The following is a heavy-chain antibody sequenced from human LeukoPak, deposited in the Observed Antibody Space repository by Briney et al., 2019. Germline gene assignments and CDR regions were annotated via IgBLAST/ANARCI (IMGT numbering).Heavy chain of an antibody. J-gene: IGHJ4*02. D-gene: IGHD6-13*01. CDR1: GFTFSSCA. CDR2: ISSSGSGGNT. V-gene: IGHV3-23*01. Sequence: GGSLRLSCAASGFTFSSCAMSWARQAPGKGLEWVSGISSSGSGGNTYYADSVKGRFTISRDNSKNTLYLQMNSLRAEDTAVYYCAKDPRALPGIARVYFDYWGQGTLVTVSS. CDR3: AKDPRALPGIARVYFDY.